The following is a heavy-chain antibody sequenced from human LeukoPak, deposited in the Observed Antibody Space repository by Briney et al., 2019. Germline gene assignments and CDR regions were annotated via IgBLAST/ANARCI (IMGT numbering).Heavy chain of an antibody. CDR3: ARVLTDYDILTGYYSYFDY. CDR1: GYTFTGYY. J-gene: IGHJ4*02. Sequence: ASVKVSCNASGYTFTGYYMHWVRQAPGQGLEWMGWINPNSGGTNYAQKFQGRVTMTRDTSISTAYMELSRLRSDDTAVYYCARVLTDYDILTGYYSYFDYWGQGTLITVSS. D-gene: IGHD3-9*01. V-gene: IGHV1-2*02. CDR2: INPNSGGT.